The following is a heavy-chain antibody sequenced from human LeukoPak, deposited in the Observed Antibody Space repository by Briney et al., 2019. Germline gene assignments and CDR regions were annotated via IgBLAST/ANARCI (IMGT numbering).Heavy chain of an antibody. V-gene: IGHV3-48*03. J-gene: IGHJ4*02. CDR3: AREGCSGGNCCIDY. CDR2: ISSSGGSI. CDR1: GFTFSTCE. Sequence: PGGSLRLSCAASGFTFSTCEMNWVRQAPGKGLEWVSYISSSGGSIYYADSVKGRFTISRDNAKNSLYLQMNSLRAEDTAIYYCAREGCSGGNCCIDYWGQGTLVTVSS. D-gene: IGHD2-15*01.